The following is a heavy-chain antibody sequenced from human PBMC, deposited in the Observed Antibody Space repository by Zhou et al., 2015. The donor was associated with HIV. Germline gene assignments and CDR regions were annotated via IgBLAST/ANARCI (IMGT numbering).Heavy chain of an antibody. CDR3: AREAGGWVHLDF. CDR2: IIPLFGST. Sequence: QVQLVQSGAEVKKPGSSVKVSCKASGGTFGSYGISWVRLAPGRGLEWVGGIIPLFGSTTYAQMLPGRVVISADEYRSTVYMELSSLRSEDTAIYYCAREAGGWVHLDFWGQGTLLTVTS. V-gene: IGHV1-69*01. J-gene: IGHJ4*02. D-gene: IGHD6-19*01. CDR1: GGTFGSYG.